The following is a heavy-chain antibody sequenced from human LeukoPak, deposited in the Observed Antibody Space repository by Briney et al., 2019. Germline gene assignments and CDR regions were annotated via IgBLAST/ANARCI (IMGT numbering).Heavy chain of an antibody. CDR3: ARRGIVGATTLDY. V-gene: IGHV5-51*01. Sequence: GESLKISCKTSGYSFISHWIGWVRQMPGKGLEWMGIIYPGDSDTRYSPSFQGQVTISADKSISTAYLQWSSLKDSDTAMYYCARRGIVGATTLDYWGQGTLVTVFS. CDR2: IYPGDSDT. CDR1: GYSFISHW. J-gene: IGHJ4*02. D-gene: IGHD1-26*01.